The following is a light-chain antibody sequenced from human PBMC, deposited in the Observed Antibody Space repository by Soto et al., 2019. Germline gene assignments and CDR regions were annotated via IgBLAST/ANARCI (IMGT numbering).Light chain of an antibody. J-gene: IGKJ4*01. CDR3: QQHNKWPLT. CDR1: QSVNNN. V-gene: IGKV3-15*01. Sequence: EVVMTQSPATLSVSPGDRATLICRASQSVNNNLAWFQQKPGQAPRLLIYASSTRATGIPARFGGSGAGTEFALTISSLQSEDVAVYYCQQHNKWPLTFGGGTKVEFK. CDR2: ASS.